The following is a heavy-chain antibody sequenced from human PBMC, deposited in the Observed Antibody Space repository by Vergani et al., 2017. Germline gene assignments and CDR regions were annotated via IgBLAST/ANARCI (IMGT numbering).Heavy chain of an antibody. D-gene: IGHD6-19*01. CDR2: ISAHNGNT. Sequence: QVQLVQSGAEVKKPGASVKVSCKASGYTFTSYGITWVRQAPGQGLEWMGWISAHNGNTDYAQKLQGRVTMTTDTFTSTAYMEVRSLRSDDTAVYYCARDGIAVAGLFDYWGQGTLVTVSS. CDR3: ARDGIAVAGLFDY. CDR1: GYTFTSYG. V-gene: IGHV1-18*04. J-gene: IGHJ4*02.